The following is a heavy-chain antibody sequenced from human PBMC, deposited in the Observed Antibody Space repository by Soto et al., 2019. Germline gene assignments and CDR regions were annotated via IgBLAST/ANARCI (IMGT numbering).Heavy chain of an antibody. V-gene: IGHV4-34*01. D-gene: IGHD1-26*01. CDR2: INHSGSS. J-gene: IGHJ4*02. CDR1: GGSFSGYI. CDR3: TRGLFSGSSYSGSWYYFDS. Sequence: SETLSLTCAVSGGSFSGYIWTWIRQTPGKGLQWIGQINHSGSSIFNPSLKNRVTISTMSNNKFSLELSSVTAADTAVYYCTRGLFSGSSYSGSWYYFDSWGQGTMVTSPQ.